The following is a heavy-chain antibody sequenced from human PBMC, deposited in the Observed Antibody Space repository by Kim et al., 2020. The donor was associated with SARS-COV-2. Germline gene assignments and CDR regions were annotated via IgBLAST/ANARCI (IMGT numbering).Heavy chain of an antibody. CDR2: ISAYNGDL. CDR3: ARETGIFFEGMTV. V-gene: IGHV1-18*01. D-gene: IGHD1-20*01. CDR1: GYSFREYF. J-gene: IGHJ6*02. Sequence: ASVKVSCKASGYSFREYFFSWVRQAPGQGLEWMGRISAYNGDLAYAPSFQGRVTMTTDPYTNTAYMELRRLRSDDTAVYYCARETGIFFEGMTVWGQGTTVTV.